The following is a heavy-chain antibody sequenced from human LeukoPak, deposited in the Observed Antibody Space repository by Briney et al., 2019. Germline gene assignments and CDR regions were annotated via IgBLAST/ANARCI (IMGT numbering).Heavy chain of an antibody. CDR3: ARGSVSYNYFDY. J-gene: IGHJ4*02. CDR1: GFTISSNY. V-gene: IGHV3-53*01. Sequence: GGSLRLSCAASGFTISSNYMSWVRQAPGKGLEWVSVIYSGGSTYYADSVKGRFTISRDNSKNTLYLQMNSPRAEDTAVYYCARGSVSYNYFDYWGQGTLVTVSS. D-gene: IGHD4-11*01. CDR2: IYSGGST.